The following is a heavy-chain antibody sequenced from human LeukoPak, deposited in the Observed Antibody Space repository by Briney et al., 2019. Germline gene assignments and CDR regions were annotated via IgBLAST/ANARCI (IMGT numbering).Heavy chain of an antibody. J-gene: IGHJ4*02. CDR1: GGTFSSYA. D-gene: IGHD3-10*01. Sequence: GASVKVSCKASGGTFSSYAISWVRQAPGQGLEWMGRIIPILGIANYAQKFQGRVTITTDESTSTAYMELSSLRSEDTAVYYCARDGGSGMEGNPGQYWGQGTLVTVSS. CDR3: ARDGGSGMEGNPGQY. CDR2: IIPILGIA. V-gene: IGHV1-69*04.